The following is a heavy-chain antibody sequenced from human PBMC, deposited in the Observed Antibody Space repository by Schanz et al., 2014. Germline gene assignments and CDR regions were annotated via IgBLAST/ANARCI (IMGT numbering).Heavy chain of an antibody. D-gene: IGHD6-13*01. V-gene: IGHV1-46*03. CDR1: GYTFTGYS. CDR2: INLSGGST. J-gene: IGHJ4*02. CDR3: ARDGVDAAAGGNY. Sequence: QVQLVQSGGEVKTPGASVKVSCKASGYTFTGYSMHWVRQAPGQGLEWMGMINLSGGSTNNAQKFQGRLTMTRDTSTSTVYMELSSLRSEDTAVYYCARDGVDAAAGGNYWGQGTLVTVSS.